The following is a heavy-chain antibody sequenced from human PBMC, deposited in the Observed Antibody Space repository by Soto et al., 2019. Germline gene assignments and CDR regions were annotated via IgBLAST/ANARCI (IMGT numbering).Heavy chain of an antibody. Sequence: GESLKISCKGSGYSFVSYWIAWVRQMPGKGLEWMGSIYPGDSDTTYSPSIQGQATISADKSSTTVYLQWNTLKASDTAMYYCAKTDGYEVEYWGQGTQVTVSS. CDR2: IYPGDSDT. D-gene: IGHD5-18*01. CDR3: AKTDGYEVEY. J-gene: IGHJ4*02. V-gene: IGHV5-51*01. CDR1: GYSFVSYW.